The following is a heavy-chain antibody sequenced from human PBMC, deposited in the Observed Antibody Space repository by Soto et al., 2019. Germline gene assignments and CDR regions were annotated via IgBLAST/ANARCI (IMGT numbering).Heavy chain of an antibody. CDR3: AKDAVYKDGLWLMDS. CDR1: GFTISTYA. D-gene: IGHD2-21*01. V-gene: IGHV3-23*01. CDR2: VTGSGGQI. Sequence: GGSLRLSCAASGFTISTYAMTWVRQAPGKWLECVSGVTGSGGQIHYADSVKGRFTISKDNSKNTLYLQMSSLREEDTALYYCAKDAVYKDGLWLMDSWGQGXLVTVYS. J-gene: IGHJ5*02.